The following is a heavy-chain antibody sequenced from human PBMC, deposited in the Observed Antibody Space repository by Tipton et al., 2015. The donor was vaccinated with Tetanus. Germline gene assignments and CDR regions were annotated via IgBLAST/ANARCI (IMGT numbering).Heavy chain of an antibody. CDR1: GGTFTSYA. J-gene: IGHJ4*01. Sequence: QLMQSGPEVKKPGSSVKVSCKASGGTFTSYAFSWVRQAPGQGLEWMGTILPIFGTTNYAQKFQGRVTITADKSTRTVYMELSSLRSGDTAIYYCARDYDGSEPYDYWGQGTLVTVSS. V-gene: IGHV1-69*06. CDR2: ILPIFGTT. CDR3: ARDYDGSEPYDY. D-gene: IGHD3-10*01.